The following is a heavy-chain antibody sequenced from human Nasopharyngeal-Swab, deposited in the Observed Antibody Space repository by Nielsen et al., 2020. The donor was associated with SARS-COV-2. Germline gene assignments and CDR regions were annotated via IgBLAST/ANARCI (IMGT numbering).Heavy chain of an antibody. D-gene: IGHD1-20*01. CDR1: GYTFTSYG. CDR3: ARVLNWNRFDY. CDR2: INPNSGGT. J-gene: IGHJ4*02. V-gene: IGHV1-2*02. Sequence: ASVKVSCKASGYTFTSYGISWVRQAPGQGLEWMGWINPNSGGTNYAQKFQGRVTMTRDTSISTAYMELSRLRSDDTAVYYCARVLNWNRFDYWGQGTLVTVSS.